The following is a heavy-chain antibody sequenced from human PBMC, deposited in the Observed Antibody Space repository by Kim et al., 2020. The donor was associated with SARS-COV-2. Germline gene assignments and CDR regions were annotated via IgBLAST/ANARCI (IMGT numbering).Heavy chain of an antibody. J-gene: IGHJ5*02. Sequence: SETLSLTCTVSGGSISSGDYYWSWIRQPPGKGLEWIGYIYYSGSTYYNPSLKSRVTISVDTSKNQFSLKLSSVTAADTAVYYCARDRSYGSGSYWFDPWGQGTLVTVSS. D-gene: IGHD3-10*01. CDR2: IYYSGST. CDR1: GGSISSGDYY. CDR3: ARDRSYGSGSYWFDP. V-gene: IGHV4-30-4*01.